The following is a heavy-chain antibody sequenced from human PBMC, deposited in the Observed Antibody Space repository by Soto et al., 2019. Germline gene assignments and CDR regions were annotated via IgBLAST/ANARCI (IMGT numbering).Heavy chain of an antibody. D-gene: IGHD3-9*01. J-gene: IGHJ4*02. V-gene: IGHV4-39*01. CDR2: IYYSGST. CDR3: ARLEGLATISYYFDF. Sequence: QLQESGPGLVKPSEALSLTCSVSGGSISSSSYYWGWIRQPPGMGLEWIGSIYYSGSTYYNPSLKSRVTISIDKSKNQFSLKLSSLTAADTAVYYCARLEGLATISYYFDFWGQGTLVTVSS. CDR1: GGSISSSSYY.